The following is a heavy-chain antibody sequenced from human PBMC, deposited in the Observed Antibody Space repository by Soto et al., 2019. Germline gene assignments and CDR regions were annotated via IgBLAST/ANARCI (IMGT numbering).Heavy chain of an antibody. Sequence: SETLSLTCTVSGGSISSSSYYWGWIRQPPGKGLEWIGSIYYSGSTYYNPSLKSRVTISVDTSKNQFSLKLSSVTAADTAVYYCARRRYSSGWYYYYGMDVWGQGTTVT. CDR2: IYYSGST. V-gene: IGHV4-39*01. D-gene: IGHD6-19*01. J-gene: IGHJ6*02. CDR3: ARRRYSSGWYYYYGMDV. CDR1: GGSISSSSYY.